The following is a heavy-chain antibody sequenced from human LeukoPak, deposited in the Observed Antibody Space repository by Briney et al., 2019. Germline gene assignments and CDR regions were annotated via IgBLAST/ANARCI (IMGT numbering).Heavy chain of an antibody. CDR3: AKERTSDYYDSSGYYPSYLDY. CDR1: GFIFSSYA. CDR2: ISGSDDST. D-gene: IGHD3-22*01. Sequence: GGSLRLSCAASGFIFSSYAMSWVRQAPGKGLEWVSTISGSDDSTYYADSVKGRFTISRDNSDNTVYLQMNSLRAEDTAVYYCAKERTSDYYDSSGYYPSYLDYWGQGTLVTVSS. V-gene: IGHV3-23*01. J-gene: IGHJ4*02.